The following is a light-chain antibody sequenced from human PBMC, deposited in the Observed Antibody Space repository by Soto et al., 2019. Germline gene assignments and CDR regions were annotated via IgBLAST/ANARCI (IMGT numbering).Light chain of an antibody. CDR2: AAS. CDR1: QSISSY. V-gene: IGKV1-39*01. J-gene: IGKJ1*01. Sequence: DIQMTQSPSSLSASVGDRVTITCRASQSISSYLNWYQQKPGKAPKLVIYAASSFQSGVPSRFSGSGSGTDFTLTISSLQPEDFATYYCQQSYSTPRTFGQGTKVDIK. CDR3: QQSYSTPRT.